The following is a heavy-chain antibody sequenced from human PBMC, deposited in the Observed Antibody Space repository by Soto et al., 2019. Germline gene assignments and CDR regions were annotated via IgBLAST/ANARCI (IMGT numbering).Heavy chain of an antibody. V-gene: IGHV3-23*01. D-gene: IGHD3-10*01. CDR1: GSTFSRYA. J-gene: IGHJ4*02. CDR2: ISGSGAGT. Sequence: DVQLLESGGDLVQPGGSLRLSCAASGSTFSRYAMSWVRQAPGKGLEWVSVISGSGAGTYYAESVKGRFTISRDNSKSTLYLQMNSLRAEDTAVYFCAKDGGFGFGEFYYFDLWGQGTLVTVSS. CDR3: AKDGGFGFGEFYYFDL.